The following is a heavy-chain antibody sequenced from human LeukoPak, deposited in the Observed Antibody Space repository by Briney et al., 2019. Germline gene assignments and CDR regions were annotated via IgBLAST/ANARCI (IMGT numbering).Heavy chain of an antibody. CDR3: ARVYGSGSYYLTS. CDR2: ISSSSSTI. CDR1: GFTFSSYS. D-gene: IGHD3-10*01. V-gene: IGHV3-48*04. Sequence: GGSLRLSCAASGFTFSSYSMNWVRQAPGKGLEWVSYISSSSSTIYYADSVKGRFTISRDNAKNSLYLQMNSLRAEDTAVYYCARVYGSGSYYLTSWGQGTLVTVSS. J-gene: IGHJ5*02.